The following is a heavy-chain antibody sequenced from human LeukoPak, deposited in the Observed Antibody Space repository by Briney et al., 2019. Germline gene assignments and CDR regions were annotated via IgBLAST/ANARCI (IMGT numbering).Heavy chain of an antibody. CDR2: ISSGSDYI. CDR3: ARDRPEGRAVAAAFDY. Sequence: PGGSLRLSCAASGFTFSSYSMNWVRQTQGKGLEWVSFISSGSDYIYIADSVRGRFSVSRDNAKNSLYLQMDSLRAEDTAVYYCARDRPEGRAVAAAFDYWGQGTLVTVSS. V-gene: IGHV3-21*06. J-gene: IGHJ4*02. D-gene: IGHD6-19*01. CDR1: GFTFSSYS.